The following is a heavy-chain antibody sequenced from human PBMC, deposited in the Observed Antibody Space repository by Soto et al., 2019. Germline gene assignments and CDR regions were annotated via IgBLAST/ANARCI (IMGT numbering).Heavy chain of an antibody. CDR2: ISNAGSGNT. CDR1: GYPFPSFE. CDR3: ARESKHYQDFFQN. Sequence: GASVKVSCKTSGYPFPSFEVHWIRQAPGQRPEWMGGISNAGSGNTKYSQKFQDRLTITGDKRATTVYMALSSLTSEDTATYYCARESKHYQDFFQNWGRGTQVTVSS. D-gene: IGHD3-3*02. J-gene: IGHJ4*02. V-gene: IGHV1-3*01.